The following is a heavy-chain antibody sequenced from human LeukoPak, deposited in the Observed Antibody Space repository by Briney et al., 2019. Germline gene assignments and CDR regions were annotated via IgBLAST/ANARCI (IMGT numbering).Heavy chain of an antibody. CDR1: GYTFTSYD. V-gene: IGHV1-8*01. J-gene: IGHJ6*02. CDR3: ARGHDYGDYYYYYGIDV. Sequence: ASVKVSCKASGYTFTSYDINWVRQATGQGLEWMGWMNPNSGNTGYAQKFQGRVTMTRNTSISTAYMELSSLRSEDTAVYYCARGHDYGDYYYYYGIDVWGQGTTVTVSS. D-gene: IGHD4-17*01. CDR2: MNPNSGNT.